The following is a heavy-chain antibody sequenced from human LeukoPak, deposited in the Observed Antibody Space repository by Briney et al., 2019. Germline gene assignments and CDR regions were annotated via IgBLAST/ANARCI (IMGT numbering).Heavy chain of an antibody. D-gene: IGHD6-13*01. CDR1: GFTFSDYY. CDR2: ISSSGSTI. Sequence: GGSLRLSCAASGFTFSDYYMSWIRQAPGKGLEWVSYISSSGSTIYYADSVKGRFTISRDNAKNSLYLQMNSLRAEDTAVYYCAREPTYSSSWHTTCDYWGQGTLVTVSS. J-gene: IGHJ4*02. V-gene: IGHV3-11*04. CDR3: AREPTYSSSWHTTCDY.